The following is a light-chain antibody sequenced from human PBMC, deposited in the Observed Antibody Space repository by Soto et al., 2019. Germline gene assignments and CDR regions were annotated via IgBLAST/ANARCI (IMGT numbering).Light chain of an antibody. Sequence: EIVMTQSPATLSVSPGERATLSCRASQSVSSNLAWYQQKPGQAPRLLIYGAYTRATGIPARFSCSGSGTEFILTISSLQSEDFAVYYCQQYNNWPFTFGPGTKVDIK. CDR3: QQYNNWPFT. J-gene: IGKJ3*01. V-gene: IGKV3-15*01. CDR2: GAY. CDR1: QSVSSN.